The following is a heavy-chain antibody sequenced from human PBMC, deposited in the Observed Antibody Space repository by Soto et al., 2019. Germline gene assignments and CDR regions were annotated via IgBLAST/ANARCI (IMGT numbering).Heavy chain of an antibody. V-gene: IGHV3-30-3*01. CDR2: ISYDGSNK. Sequence: PGGSLRLSCAASGFTFSSYAMHWVRQAPGKGLEWVAVISYDGSNKYYADSVKGRFTISRDNSKNTLYLQMNSLRAEDTAVYYCAREHRAATDWFDPWGQGTLVTVSS. D-gene: IGHD2-15*01. J-gene: IGHJ5*02. CDR1: GFTFSSYA. CDR3: AREHRAATDWFDP.